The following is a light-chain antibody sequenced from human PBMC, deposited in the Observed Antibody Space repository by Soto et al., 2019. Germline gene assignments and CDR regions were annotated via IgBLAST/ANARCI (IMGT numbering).Light chain of an antibody. CDR1: SSDVGSYNL. CDR2: EGS. Sequence: QSVLTQPASVSGSPGQSITISCTGTSSDVGSYNLVSWYQQHPGKAPKLMIYEGSKRPSGVSNRFSGSKSGNTASLTISGLQAEDEAGYYCCSYAGSSTYVFGTGTNVTVL. CDR3: CSYAGSSTYV. V-gene: IGLV2-23*01. J-gene: IGLJ1*01.